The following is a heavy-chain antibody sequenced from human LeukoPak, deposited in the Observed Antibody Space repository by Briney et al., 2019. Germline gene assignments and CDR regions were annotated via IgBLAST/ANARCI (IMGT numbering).Heavy chain of an antibody. CDR3: ARVVAAAGTSWFDP. D-gene: IGHD6-13*01. CDR2: IYYSGST. Sequence: PSETLSLTCTVSGGSISNYYWSWIRQPPGKGLEWIGYIYYSGSTNYNPSLKSRVTISVDTSKNQFSLKLSSVTAADTAVYYCARVVAAAGTSWFDPWGQGTLVTVSS. CDR1: GGSISNYY. V-gene: IGHV4-59*01. J-gene: IGHJ5*02.